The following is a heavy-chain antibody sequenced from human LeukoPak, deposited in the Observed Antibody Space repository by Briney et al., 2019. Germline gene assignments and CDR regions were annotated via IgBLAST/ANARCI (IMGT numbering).Heavy chain of an antibody. J-gene: IGHJ6*03. D-gene: IGHD3-22*01. Sequence: PGGSLRLSCAASGFTFDDYGMSWVRQAPGKGLEWVSGINWNGGSTGYADSVKGRFTISRDNAKNSLYLQMNSLRAEDTALYYCARCAKLRTWFGYYYDSSGPYYYYYYMDVWGKGTTVTVSS. CDR2: INWNGGST. CDR1: GFTFDDYG. CDR3: ARCAKLRTWFGYYYDSSGPYYYYYYMDV. V-gene: IGHV3-20*04.